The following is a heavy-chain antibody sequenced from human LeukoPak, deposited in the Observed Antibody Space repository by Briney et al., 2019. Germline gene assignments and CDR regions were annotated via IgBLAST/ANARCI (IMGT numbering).Heavy chain of an antibody. Sequence: ASVKVSCKASGYTFTGYYMHWVRQAPGQGLEWMGWINPNSGGTNYAQKFQGRVTMTRDTSISTAYMELSRLRSDDTAVYYCARDFPLLRTSIYYYCGMDVWGQGTTVTVSS. CDR2: INPNSGGT. V-gene: IGHV1-2*02. J-gene: IGHJ6*02. CDR3: ARDFPLLRTSIYYYCGMDV. D-gene: IGHD2-15*01. CDR1: GYTFTGYY.